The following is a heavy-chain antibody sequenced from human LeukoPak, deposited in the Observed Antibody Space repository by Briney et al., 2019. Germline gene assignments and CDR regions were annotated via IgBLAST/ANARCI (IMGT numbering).Heavy chain of an antibody. D-gene: IGHD5-18*01. V-gene: IGHV3-7*02. J-gene: IGHJ4*02. Sequence: GGSLRLSCAASGFTFSNYWMIWVRQAPEKGLEWVANIKQDDSATNYLDSVKGRFTTSRDNAKNSLYLQMNSLRAEDTAVYFCSAALTSAINYWGQGTLVTVSS. CDR3: SAALTSAINY. CDR2: IKQDDSAT. CDR1: GFTFSNYW.